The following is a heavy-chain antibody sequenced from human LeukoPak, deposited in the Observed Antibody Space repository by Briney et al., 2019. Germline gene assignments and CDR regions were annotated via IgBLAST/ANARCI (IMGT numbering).Heavy chain of an antibody. CDR3: AKSRDYDSSGTFDY. CDR2: ISWNSGYI. V-gene: IGHV3-9*01. D-gene: IGHD3-22*01. Sequence: HPGGSLRLSCAASGFRFGDYAMHWVRQAPGKGLEWVSSISWNSGYIGYADSVKGRFTISRDNSKNTLYLQMNSLRAEDTAVYYCAKSRDYDSSGTFDYWGQGTLVTVSS. J-gene: IGHJ4*02. CDR1: GFRFGDYA.